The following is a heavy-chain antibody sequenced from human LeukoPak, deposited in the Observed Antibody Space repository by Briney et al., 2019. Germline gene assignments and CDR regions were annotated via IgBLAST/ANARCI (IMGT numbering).Heavy chain of an antibody. CDR3: ARVLLYYYDSSGYYYETFDY. CDR2: ISAYNGNT. CDR1: GGTFSSYA. Sequence: GASVKVSCKASGGTFSSYAISWVRQAPGQGLEWMGWISAYNGNTNYAQKLQGRVTMTTDTSTSTAYMELRSLRSDDTAVYYCARVLLYYYDSSGYYYETFDYWGQGTLVTVSS. J-gene: IGHJ4*02. V-gene: IGHV1-18*01. D-gene: IGHD3-22*01.